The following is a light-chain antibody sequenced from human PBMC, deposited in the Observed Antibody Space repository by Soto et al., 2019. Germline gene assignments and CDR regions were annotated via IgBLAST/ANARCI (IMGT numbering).Light chain of an antibody. CDR1: QSVTSK. V-gene: IGKV3-15*01. J-gene: IGKJ5*01. Sequence: EIVMTQSPATLSLSAGERATLSCMSSQSVTSKLAWYQKKPGQAPRLLVYGASTRATGIPARFSGSGSGTELTLAISSLQPEDFAVYYCQQYNNWPPITFGQGTRLEI. CDR3: QQYNNWPPIT. CDR2: GAS.